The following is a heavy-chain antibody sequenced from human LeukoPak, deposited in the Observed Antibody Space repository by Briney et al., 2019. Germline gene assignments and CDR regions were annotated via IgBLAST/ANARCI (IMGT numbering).Heavy chain of an antibody. D-gene: IGHD3-22*01. CDR1: GFTFSSYG. V-gene: IGHV3-23*01. Sequence: QPGGTLRLSCAASGFTFSSYGMSWVRQAPGKGLEWVSAISGSGGSTYYADSVKGRFTISRDNSKNALYLQMNSLRAEDTAVYYCARGVIKNYYDSFPDYWGQGTLVTGSS. J-gene: IGHJ4*02. CDR2: ISGSGGST. CDR3: ARGVIKNYYDSFPDY.